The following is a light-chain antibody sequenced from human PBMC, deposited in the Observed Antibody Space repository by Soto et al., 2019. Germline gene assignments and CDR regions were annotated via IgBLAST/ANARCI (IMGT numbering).Light chain of an antibody. J-gene: IGKJ1*01. V-gene: IGKV1-39*01. CDR2: AAS. CDR3: QQTYNIPRR. CDR1: HSISSF. Sequence: DIQITQSPSSLSASVGNSVTITCRASHSISSFLNWYQWKPGKAPKLLVYAASTLHSGVPSRFSGSGSGTDFTLTISSLQPEDFATYYCQQTYNIPRRFGQGTKVDIK.